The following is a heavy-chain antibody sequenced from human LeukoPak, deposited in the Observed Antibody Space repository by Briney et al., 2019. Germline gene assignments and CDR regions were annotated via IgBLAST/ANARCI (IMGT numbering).Heavy chain of an antibody. J-gene: IGHJ5*02. CDR1: GGSITTRSYY. CDR2: MHHSGST. D-gene: IGHD3-22*01. Sequence: SETLSLTCTVSGGSITTRSYYWGWIRQPPGKGLEWIGSMHHSGSTYYNPSLKSRVTTSVDTPKNQFSLELSSVTAADTAVYYCARDPGAYYDSSGYLNWFDPWGQGTLVTVSS. V-gene: IGHV4-39*07. CDR3: ARDPGAYYDSSGYLNWFDP.